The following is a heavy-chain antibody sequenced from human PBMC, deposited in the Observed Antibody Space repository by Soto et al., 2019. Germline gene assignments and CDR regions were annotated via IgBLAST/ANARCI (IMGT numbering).Heavy chain of an antibody. Sequence: SETLSLTCTVSGGSISSGGYYWSWIRQHPGKGLEWIGYIYYSGSTNYNPSLKSRVTISVDTSKNQFSLKLSSVTAADTAVYYCARVGGIGAFDICGQGTMVTVSS. CDR2: IYYSGST. J-gene: IGHJ3*02. CDR1: GGSISSGGYY. CDR3: ARVGGIGAFDI. D-gene: IGHD2-15*01. V-gene: IGHV4-31*03.